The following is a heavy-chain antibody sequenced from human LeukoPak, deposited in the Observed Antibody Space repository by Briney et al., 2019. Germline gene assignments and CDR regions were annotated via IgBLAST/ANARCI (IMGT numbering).Heavy chain of an antibody. CDR2: ISAYNGNT. V-gene: IGHV1-18*01. Sequence: GASVKVSCKASGYTFTSYDINWVRQATGHGLEWMGWISAYNGNTNYAQKLQGRVTMTTDTSTSTAYMELRSLRSDDTAVYYCARDTTVTTGPGRAFDIWGQGTMVTVSS. CDR3: ARDTTVTTGPGRAFDI. J-gene: IGHJ3*02. CDR1: GYTFTSYD. D-gene: IGHD4-17*01.